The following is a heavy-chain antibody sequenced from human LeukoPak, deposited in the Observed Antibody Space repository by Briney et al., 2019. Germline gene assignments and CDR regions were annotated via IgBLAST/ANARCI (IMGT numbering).Heavy chain of an antibody. Sequence: PSETLSLTCTVSGGSISSSSYYWGWIRQPPGKGLEWIGSIYYSGSTYYNPSLKSRVTISVDTSKNQFSLKLSSVTAADTTVYYCARQRYYGSGSYYSYIDVWGKGTTVTISS. J-gene: IGHJ6*03. V-gene: IGHV4-39*01. D-gene: IGHD3-10*01. CDR2: IYYSGST. CDR1: GGSISSSSYY. CDR3: ARQRYYGSGSYYSYIDV.